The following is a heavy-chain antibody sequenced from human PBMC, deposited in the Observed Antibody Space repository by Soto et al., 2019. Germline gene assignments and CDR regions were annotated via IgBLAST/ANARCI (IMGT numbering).Heavy chain of an antibody. D-gene: IGHD5-12*01. CDR2: ISAYNGNT. CDR3: AREGYSGYDWVGIVFIYYYYGMDV. J-gene: IGHJ6*02. CDR1: GYTFTSYG. Sequence: ASVKVSCKASGYTFTSYGISWVRQAPGQGLEWMGWISAYNGNTNYAQKLQGRVTMTTDTSTSTAYMELRSLRSDDTAVDYCAREGYSGYDWVGIVFIYYYYGMDVWGQGTTVTVSS. V-gene: IGHV1-18*01.